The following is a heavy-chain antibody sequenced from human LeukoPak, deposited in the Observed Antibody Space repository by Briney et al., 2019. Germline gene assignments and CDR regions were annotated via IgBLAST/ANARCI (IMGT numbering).Heavy chain of an antibody. D-gene: IGHD3-22*01. Sequence: QSGGSLRLSCAASGFTVSSNYMSWVRQAPGKGLEWVSVIYSGGSTYYADSVKGRFTISRDNSKNTLYLQMNSLRAEDTAVYYCARDRELLHYDSSGSFDYWGQGTLVTVSS. CDR1: GFTVSSNY. V-gene: IGHV3-66*01. CDR3: ARDRELLHYDSSGSFDY. CDR2: IYSGGST. J-gene: IGHJ4*02.